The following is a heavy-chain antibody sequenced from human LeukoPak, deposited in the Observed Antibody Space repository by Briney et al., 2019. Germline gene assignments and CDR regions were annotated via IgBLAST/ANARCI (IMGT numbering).Heavy chain of an antibody. CDR2: IYSSGNT. V-gene: IGHV4-61*02. J-gene: IGHJ5*02. CDR1: GDSISGVSSY. D-gene: IGHD2-2*01. Sequence: SETLSLTCTVSGDSISGVSSYWSWIRQPAGKALEWIGRIYSSGNTNYNPSLKSRVTMSLDTSKNQFSLKLTSVTAADTAVYYCARENIELVPAAVDGWFDPWGQGTLVSVSS. CDR3: ARENIELVPAAVDGWFDP.